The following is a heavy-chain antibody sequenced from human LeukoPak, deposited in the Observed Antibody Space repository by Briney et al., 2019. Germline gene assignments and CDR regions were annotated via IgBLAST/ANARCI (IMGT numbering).Heavy chain of an antibody. Sequence: GASVKLSCNASGYTFVNYGFSWVRQAPGQGLEWMAWISPYSGKTNYAPMLQGRVTLTADTSTSTVSMELRSLRSDDTAVYYCARAVTSSWYDFWGQGTLVTVSS. J-gene: IGHJ4*02. D-gene: IGHD2-2*01. CDR1: GYTFVNYG. V-gene: IGHV1-18*01. CDR2: ISPYSGKT. CDR3: ARAVTSSWYDF.